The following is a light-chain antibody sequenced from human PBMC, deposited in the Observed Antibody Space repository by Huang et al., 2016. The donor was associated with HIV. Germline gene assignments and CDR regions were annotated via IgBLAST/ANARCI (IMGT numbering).Light chain of an antibody. Sequence: DIQMTQSPSSLSASVGDRVTITCRASQGISSYLAWYQQKAGEVPKLLIYAASTLQSGVPSRFSGSGSGTDFTLTISSLQPEDGATYYCQKYNNAPKMFGQGTKVEI. CDR1: QGISSY. V-gene: IGKV1-27*01. CDR2: AAS. J-gene: IGKJ1*01. CDR3: QKYNNAPKM.